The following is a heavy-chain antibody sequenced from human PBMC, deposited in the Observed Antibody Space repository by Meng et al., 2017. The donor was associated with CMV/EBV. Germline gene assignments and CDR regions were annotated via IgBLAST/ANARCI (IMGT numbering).Heavy chain of an antibody. CDR3: ARDVSPRSSAYFAIYYFYALDV. CDR1: GFTFRSYS. D-gene: IGHD2-21*01. Sequence: GESLKISCVASGFTFRSYSMNWVRQAPGKGLEWVSSISSSGTYIYYADSVKGRFTISRDNAQNSLYLQMNSLRAEDTAVYYCARDVSPRSSAYFAIYYFYALDVWGQGTTVTVSS. J-gene: IGHJ6*02. V-gene: IGHV3-21*01. CDR2: ISSSGTYI.